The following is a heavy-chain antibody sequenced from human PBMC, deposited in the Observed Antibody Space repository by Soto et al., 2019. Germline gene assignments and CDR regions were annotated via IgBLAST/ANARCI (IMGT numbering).Heavy chain of an antibody. CDR3: ARESSRLSVAGLDAFDI. J-gene: IGHJ3*02. CDR1: GGTFSSYA. D-gene: IGHD6-19*01. CDR2: IIPIFGTA. V-gene: IGHV1-69*13. Sequence: SVKVSCKASGGTFSSYAISWVRQAPGQGLEWMGGIIPIFGTANYAQKFQGRVTITADESTSTAYMELSSLRSEDTAVYYCARESSRLSVAGLDAFDIWGQGTMVTVSS.